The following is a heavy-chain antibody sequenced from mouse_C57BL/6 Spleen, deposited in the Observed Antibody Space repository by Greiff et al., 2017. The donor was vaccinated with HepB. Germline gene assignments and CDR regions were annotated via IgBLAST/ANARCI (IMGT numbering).Heavy chain of an antibody. CDR1: GYTFTSYW. D-gene: IGHD2-4*01. CDR2: IDPSDSYT. Sequence: QVQLQQPGAELVKPGASVKLSCKASGYTFTSYWMQWVKQRPGQGLEWIGEIDPSDSYTNYNQKFKGKATLTVDTSSSTAYMQLSRLTSEDAAVYYCASTMITTDGAWFAYWGQGTLVTVSA. CDR3: ASTMITTDGAWFAY. J-gene: IGHJ3*01. V-gene: IGHV1-50*01.